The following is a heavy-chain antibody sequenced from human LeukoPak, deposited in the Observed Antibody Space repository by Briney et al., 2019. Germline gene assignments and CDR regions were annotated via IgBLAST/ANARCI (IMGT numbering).Heavy chain of an antibody. J-gene: IGHJ6*03. CDR2: INSDGSST. V-gene: IGHV3-74*01. Sequence: GGSLRLSCAASGFTFSSYWMHWVRHAPGKGLVRVSRINSDGSSTSYADSVKGRFTISRDNAKNTLYLQMNSLRAEDTAVYYCARDHSSPELGDMDVWGKGTTVTVSS. D-gene: IGHD7-27*01. CDR1: GFTFSSYW. CDR3: ARDHSSPELGDMDV.